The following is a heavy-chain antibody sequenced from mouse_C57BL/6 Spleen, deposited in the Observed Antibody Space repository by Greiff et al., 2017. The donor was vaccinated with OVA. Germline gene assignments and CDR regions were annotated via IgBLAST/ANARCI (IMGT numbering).Heavy chain of an antibody. V-gene: IGHV1-50*01. D-gene: IGHD3-3*01. CDR3: AKGRTVNRFDY. CDR2: IDPSDSYT. Sequence: QVQLQQPGAELVKPGASVKLSCKASGYTFTSYWMQWVKQRPGQGIEWIGEIDPSDSYTNYNQKFKGKATLTVDTSSSTAYMQLSSLTSEDSAVYYCAKGRTVNRFDYWGQGTTLTVSS. CDR1: GYTFTSYW. J-gene: IGHJ2*01.